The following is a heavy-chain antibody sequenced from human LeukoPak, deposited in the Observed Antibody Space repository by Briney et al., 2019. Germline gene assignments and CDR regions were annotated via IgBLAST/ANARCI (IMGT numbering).Heavy chain of an antibody. CDR2: INPNSGGT. CDR3: ARGGGLYCSSISCYNYFDP. V-gene: IGHV1-2*02. J-gene: IGHJ5*02. CDR1: GATGYY. Sequence: ASVKVSCKASGATGYYMHWERQAPGQGLEWLGWINPNSGGTNYAQKFQGRVTMTRDTSISTVYMELSRLRSDDTAVYYCARGGGLYCSSISCYNYFDPWGQGTLVTVSS. D-gene: IGHD2-2*01.